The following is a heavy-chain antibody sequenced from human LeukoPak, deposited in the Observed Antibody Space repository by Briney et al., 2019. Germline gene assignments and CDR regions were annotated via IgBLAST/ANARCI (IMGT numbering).Heavy chain of an antibody. J-gene: IGHJ4*02. D-gene: IGHD2-21*02. CDR3: AKDLGGDCYLDY. Sequence: GGSLRLSCAASGFTFSSYGMSWVRQAPGKGLEWVSGISGSGGSTYYADSVKGRFTISRDTSKSTLYLQMNSLRAEDTAVYYCAKDLGGDCYLDYWGQGTLVTVSS. CDR1: GFTFSSYG. CDR2: ISGSGGST. V-gene: IGHV3-23*01.